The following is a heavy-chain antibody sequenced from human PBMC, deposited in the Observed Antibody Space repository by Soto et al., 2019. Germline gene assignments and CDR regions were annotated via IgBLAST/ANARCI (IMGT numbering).Heavy chain of an antibody. D-gene: IGHD4-17*01. CDR2: IYSGGST. J-gene: IGHJ6*02. CDR1: GFTVSSNY. CDR3: ARDGTTGTANYHYAMDV. Sequence: GGSLRLSCAASGFTVSSNYMSWVRQAPGKGLEWVSVIYSGGSTYYADSVKGRFTISRDNAKNSLYLQMDSLRAEDTAVYYCARDGTTGTANYHYAMDVWGQGTTVTVSS. V-gene: IGHV3-53*01.